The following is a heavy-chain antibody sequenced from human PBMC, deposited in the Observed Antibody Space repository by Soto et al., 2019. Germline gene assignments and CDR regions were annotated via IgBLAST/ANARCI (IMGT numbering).Heavy chain of an antibody. CDR2: ISAYNGTT. V-gene: IGHV1-18*01. CDR3: ARARPTVPTAY. D-gene: IGHD4-17*01. CDR1: GYTFTNFA. Sequence: QFQLVQSGAEVKKPGASVKVSCKASGYTFTNFAISWVRQAPGQGLEWMGWISAYNGTTNYPQKLQGRVTMTTDTSTSTAYMELRSLRSDDTAVYYCARARPTVPTAYWGQGPLVTVSS. J-gene: IGHJ4*02.